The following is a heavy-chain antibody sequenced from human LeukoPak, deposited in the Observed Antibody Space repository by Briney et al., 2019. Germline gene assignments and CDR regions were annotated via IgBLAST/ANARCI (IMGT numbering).Heavy chain of an antibody. CDR3: ATGGYCSGGSCFNLFDY. CDR1: GYSFTSYW. V-gene: IGHV5-51*01. Sequence: GESLKISCKGSGYSFTSYWIGWVRQMPGKGLEWMGIIYPGDSDTRYSPSFQGQVTISVDKSFSTAYLQWSSLKASDTAMYYCATGGYCSGGSCFNLFDYWGQGTLVTVSS. CDR2: IYPGDSDT. D-gene: IGHD2-15*01. J-gene: IGHJ4*02.